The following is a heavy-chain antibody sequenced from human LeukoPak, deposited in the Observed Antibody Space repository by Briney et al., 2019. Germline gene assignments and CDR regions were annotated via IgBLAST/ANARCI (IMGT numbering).Heavy chain of an antibody. CDR1: GFTFGSYA. CDR3: ARETHGSGSHDAFDI. J-gene: IGHJ3*02. Sequence: QSGGSLRLSCAASGFTFGSYAMGWVRRAPEKGLEWVSAISSSGASKYYADSVKGRFTISRDNSKNTLYLQMNSLRAEDTAVYYCARETHGSGSHDAFDIWGQGTMVTVSS. CDR2: ISSSGASK. D-gene: IGHD3-10*01. V-gene: IGHV3-23*01.